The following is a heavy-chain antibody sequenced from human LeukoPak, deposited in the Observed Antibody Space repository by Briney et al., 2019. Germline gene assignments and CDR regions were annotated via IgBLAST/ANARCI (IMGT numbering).Heavy chain of an antibody. Sequence: GGSLRLSCAASGFTFSAYAIHWVRQAPGKGLEYVSGLNSNGGSTYYATSVKDRFTISRDNAKNSLYLQMNSLRAEDTAVYYCARDGYDSSGYYYLYYYYGMDVWGQGTTVTVSS. CDR3: ARDGYDSSGYYYLYYYYGMDV. J-gene: IGHJ6*02. CDR1: GFTFSAYA. V-gene: IGHV3-64*01. CDR2: LNSNGGST. D-gene: IGHD3-22*01.